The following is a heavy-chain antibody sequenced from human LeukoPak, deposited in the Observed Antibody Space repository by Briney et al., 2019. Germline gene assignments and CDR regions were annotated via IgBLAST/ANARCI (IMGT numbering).Heavy chain of an antibody. D-gene: IGHD1-26*01. Sequence: PSETLSLTCTVSGGSISSYYWSWIRQSPGKGLEWIGYIYYSGNTNCNPSLKSRVSISIDTSKNQFSLKLSPVTAADTAVYYCARVGSGSFDYWGQGTLVTVSA. CDR2: IYYSGNT. V-gene: IGHV4-59*01. CDR3: ARVGSGSFDY. CDR1: GGSISSYY. J-gene: IGHJ4*02.